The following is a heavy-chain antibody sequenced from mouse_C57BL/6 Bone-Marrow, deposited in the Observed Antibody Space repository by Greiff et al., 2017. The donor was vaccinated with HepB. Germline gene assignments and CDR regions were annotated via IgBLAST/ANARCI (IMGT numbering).Heavy chain of an antibody. CDR2: ISSGGDYI. J-gene: IGHJ1*03. Sequence: EVKLMESGEGLVKPGGSLKLSCAASGFTFSSYAMSWVRQTPEKRLEWVAYISSGGDYIYYADTVKGRFTISRDNARNTLYLQMSSLKSEDTAMYYCTRDSPLGNYRNFDVWGTGTTVTVSS. D-gene: IGHD2-1*01. CDR1: GFTFSSYA. V-gene: IGHV5-9-1*02. CDR3: TRDSPLGNYRNFDV.